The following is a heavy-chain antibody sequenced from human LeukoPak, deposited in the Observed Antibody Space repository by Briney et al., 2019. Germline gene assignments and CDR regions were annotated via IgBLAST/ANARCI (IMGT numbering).Heavy chain of an antibody. Sequence: PETLSLTCAVYGGSFSGYYWSWIRQPPGKGLEWIGEINHSGSTNYNTSLKTRVTISVDTSKNQFSLKLSSVTAADTAVYYCARGGLTDSLGFDYWGQGTLVTVSS. CDR3: ARGGLTDSLGFDY. CDR2: INHSGST. CDR1: GGSFSGYY. J-gene: IGHJ4*02. D-gene: IGHD4/OR15-4a*01. V-gene: IGHV4-34*01.